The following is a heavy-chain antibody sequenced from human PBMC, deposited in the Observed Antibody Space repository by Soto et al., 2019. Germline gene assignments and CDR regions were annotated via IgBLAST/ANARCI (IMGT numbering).Heavy chain of an antibody. V-gene: IGHV3-9*01. D-gene: IGHD6-19*01. Sequence: EVQLVESGGGLVQPGRSLRLSCAASGFTFDDYVMHWLRQAPGKGLEWVAGISWNGGSIGYADSVKGRFTISRDNAKNSLYLQMNSLRVEDTALYYCAKDARYSSGWYWFDTWGQGTLVTVSS. CDR3: AKDARYSSGWYWFDT. CDR2: ISWNGGSI. J-gene: IGHJ5*02. CDR1: GFTFDDYV.